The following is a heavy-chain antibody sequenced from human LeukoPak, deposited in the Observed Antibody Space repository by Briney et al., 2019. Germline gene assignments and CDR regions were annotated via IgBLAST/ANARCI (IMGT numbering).Heavy chain of an antibody. D-gene: IGHD6-13*01. V-gene: IGHV4-59*08. CDR1: GGSISSYY. J-gene: IGHJ6*03. Sequence: SETLSLTCAVSGGSISSYYWSWIRQPPGKGLEWIGYIYYSGSTNYNPSLKSRVTISVDTSKNQFSLKLSSVTAADTAVYYCARADYSSTWSHDYYYMDVWGKGTTVTVSS. CDR3: ARADYSSTWSHDYYYMDV. CDR2: IYYSGST.